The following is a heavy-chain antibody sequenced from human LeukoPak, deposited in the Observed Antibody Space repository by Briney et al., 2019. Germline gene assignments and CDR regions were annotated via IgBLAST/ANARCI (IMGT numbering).Heavy chain of an antibody. J-gene: IGHJ4*02. Sequence: SETLSHTSAVYGGSLLGYYWCWMRPPLGKRLEWIGEINRGGSTNLNQSLKSRVTISIDTSKNQSSLKLSSVTAADTAVSYCARGRGRYSSSWYYFDYWGQGTLVTVSS. CDR3: ARGRGRYSSSWYYFDY. D-gene: IGHD6-13*01. CDR1: GGSLLGYY. V-gene: IGHV4-34*01. CDR2: INRGGST.